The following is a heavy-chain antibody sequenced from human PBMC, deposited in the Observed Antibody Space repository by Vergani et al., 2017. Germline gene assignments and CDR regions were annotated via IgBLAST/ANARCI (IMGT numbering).Heavy chain of an antibody. J-gene: IGHJ4*02. D-gene: IGHD4-17*01. Sequence: QVQLQESGPGLVKPSETLSLTCTVSGGSISSYYWRWIRQPPGEGLEWIGYIYYSGGTNYNPALKSRVTISVDTSKNQYSLKLSSVTAADTAVYYCATQTSNDYCDYEGLGYYFDYWGQGTLVTVSS. CDR2: IYYSGGT. CDR3: ATQTSNDYCDYEGLGYYFDY. CDR1: GGSISSYY. V-gene: IGHV4-59*08.